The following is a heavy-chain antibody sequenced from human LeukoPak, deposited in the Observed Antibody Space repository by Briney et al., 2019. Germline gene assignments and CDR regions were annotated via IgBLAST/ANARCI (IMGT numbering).Heavy chain of an antibody. D-gene: IGHD3-16*01. J-gene: IGHJ3*02. V-gene: IGHV3-30-3*01. Sequence: PGRSLRLSCAASGFSFSVYDLHWVRQAPGKGLEWVAVIADDGGSEYYADSVKGRFTISRDNSKKTVFLQMSSLRAEDTAVYYCASLRWGRAFDIWGQGTMVTVSS. CDR1: GFSFSVYD. CDR2: IADDGGSE. CDR3: ASLRWGRAFDI.